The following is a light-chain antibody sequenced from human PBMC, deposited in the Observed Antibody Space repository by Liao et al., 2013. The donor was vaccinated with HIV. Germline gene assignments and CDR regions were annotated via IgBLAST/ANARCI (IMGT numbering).Light chain of an antibody. CDR3: QSTDSSRSLYV. V-gene: IGLV3-25*03. CDR2: KDT. J-gene: IGLJ1*01. Sequence: SYELTQPPSVSVSPGQTARITCSGDALSKQYVHWYQQKPGQAPVVVIYKDTERPSGIPERFSGSSSGTTLTLTITGVQAEDEADYYCQSTDSSRSLYVFGTGTKVTVL. CDR1: ALSKQY.